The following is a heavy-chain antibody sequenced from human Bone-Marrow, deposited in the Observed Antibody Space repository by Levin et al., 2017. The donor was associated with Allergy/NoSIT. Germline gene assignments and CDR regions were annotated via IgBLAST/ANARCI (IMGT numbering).Heavy chain of an antibody. CDR1: GYSISSGYY. D-gene: IGHD5-12*01. Sequence: SQTLSLTCAVSGYSISSGYYWGWIRQPPGKGLEWIGSIYHSGSTYYNPSLKSRVTISVDTSKNQFSLKLSSVTAADTAVYYCARDIQPQNDIVATISLSSDYWGQGTLVTVSS. CDR2: IYHSGST. CDR3: ARDIQPQNDIVATISLSSDY. J-gene: IGHJ4*02. V-gene: IGHV4-38-2*02.